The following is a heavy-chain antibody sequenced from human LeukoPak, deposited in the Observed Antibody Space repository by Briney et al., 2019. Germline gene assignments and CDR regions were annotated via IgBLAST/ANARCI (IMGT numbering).Heavy chain of an antibody. Sequence: PAETLSLTCTVSGGSISSYYWSWIRQPPGKGLDWIGYIYYSGSTNYNPSLMNRVTISVDPSKYLFSLKLSSVTAADTAVYYCARASYDFWSGYYTDDWNNWFDPWGQGTLVTVSS. J-gene: IGHJ5*02. CDR3: ARASYDFWSGYYTDDWNNWFDP. D-gene: IGHD3-3*01. V-gene: IGHV4-59*01. CDR2: IYYSGST. CDR1: GGSISSYY.